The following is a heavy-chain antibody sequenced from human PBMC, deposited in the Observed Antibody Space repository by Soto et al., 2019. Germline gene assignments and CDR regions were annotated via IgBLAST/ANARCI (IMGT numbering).Heavy chain of an antibody. V-gene: IGHV3-53*01. CDR3: VRENYYYGMDV. CDR2: INGGGST. CDR1: GFNVSVNY. Sequence: EVQLVESGGGLIQPGGSLRLSCAASGFNVSVNYMNWVRKAPGKGLEWVPVINGGGSTNHADSVRGRFTISRDTSKNTLSLQMNSLRAEDTAVYFCVRENYYYGMDVWGQGTTVIVSS. J-gene: IGHJ6*02.